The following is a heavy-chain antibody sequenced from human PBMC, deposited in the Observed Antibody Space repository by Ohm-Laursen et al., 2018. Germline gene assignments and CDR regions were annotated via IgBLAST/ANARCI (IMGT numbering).Heavy chain of an antibody. CDR2: ISSSGSTI. Sequence: GSLRLSCTASGFTFSDYYMSWIRQAPGKGLEWVSYISSSGSTIYYADSVKGRFTISRDNAKNSLYLQMNSLRAEDTAVYYCARGSDYYYYYGMDVWGQGTTVTVSS. CDR1: GFTFSDYY. CDR3: ARGSDYYYYYGMDV. J-gene: IGHJ6*02. V-gene: IGHV3-11*01.